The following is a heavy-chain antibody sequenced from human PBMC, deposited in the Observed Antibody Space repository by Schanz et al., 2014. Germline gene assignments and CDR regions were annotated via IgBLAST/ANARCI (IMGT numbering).Heavy chain of an antibody. D-gene: IGHD3-10*01. Sequence: VQLVESGGGLVKPGESLRLSCAASGFSLSSYNMNWVRQAPGKGLEWVSSISSSSSYIYYADSVKGRFTISRDNAKSSLFLQMNSLRAEDTALYYCARDFPYVSGSYYKGFGYWGQGTLVTVSS. CDR3: ARDFPYVSGSYYKGFGY. V-gene: IGHV3-21*04. J-gene: IGHJ4*02. CDR2: ISSSSSYI. CDR1: GFSLSSYN.